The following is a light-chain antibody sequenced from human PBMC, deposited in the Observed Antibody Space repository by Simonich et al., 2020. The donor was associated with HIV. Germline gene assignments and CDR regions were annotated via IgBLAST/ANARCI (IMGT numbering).Light chain of an antibody. Sequence: EIVMTQSPGTLSVSPGERATLSCRASQSVNSNLAWYQQKPGQAPRLLISGASPRATGIPARFSGSGSGTDFTLTISRLEPEDFAVYYCQQYGSSPAGKGYTFGQGTKLEIK. CDR3: QQYGSSPAGKGYT. V-gene: IGKV3-20*01. CDR2: GAS. J-gene: IGKJ2*01. CDR1: QSVNSN.